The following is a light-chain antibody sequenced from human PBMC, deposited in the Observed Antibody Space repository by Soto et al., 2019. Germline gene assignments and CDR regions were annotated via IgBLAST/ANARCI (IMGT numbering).Light chain of an antibody. CDR2: GAS. V-gene: IGKV3-15*01. J-gene: IGKJ5*01. CDR3: QQRHMWPIT. Sequence: IVMTQSTATLSVSPGERATLSCRASQSVSSNLAWYQQKPGQAPRLLIYGASTRATVIQARFSGRGSGTDVTLTISSLQPEDSAVYYGQQRHMWPITFGQDTRGKI. CDR1: QSVSSN.